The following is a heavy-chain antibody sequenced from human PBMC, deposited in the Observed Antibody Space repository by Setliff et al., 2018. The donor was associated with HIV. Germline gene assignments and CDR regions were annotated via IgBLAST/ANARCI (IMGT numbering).Heavy chain of an antibody. V-gene: IGHV1-69-2*01. CDR1: GYAFTDYY. Sequence: VKVSCKASGYAFTDYYIHWVQQAPGKGLEWMGRVDPEDGETTYAEKFQGRITITADTSTDTAYMELSSLRSDDTAVYYRARDQAAAGSFGWLDPWGQGALVTVSS. CDR3: ARDQAAAGSFGWLDP. D-gene: IGHD6-13*01. J-gene: IGHJ5*02. CDR2: VDPEDGET.